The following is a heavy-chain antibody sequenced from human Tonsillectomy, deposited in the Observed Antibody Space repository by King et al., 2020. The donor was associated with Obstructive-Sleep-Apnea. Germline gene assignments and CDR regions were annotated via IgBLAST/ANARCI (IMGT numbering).Heavy chain of an antibody. Sequence: QLQESGPGLVKPSETLSLTCTVSGGSISSSSYCGWIRQPPGKGLEWIGHIYYSGSTYYNPSLKSRVTISVDTPKNQFSLELNSVTAAETAVYYCARSDRDIAMGLFDYWGQGTLVTVSS. D-gene: IGHD5-18*01. J-gene: IGHJ4*02. CDR1: GGSISSSSY. CDR2: IYYSGST. CDR3: ARSDRDIAMGLFDY. V-gene: IGHV4-39*07.